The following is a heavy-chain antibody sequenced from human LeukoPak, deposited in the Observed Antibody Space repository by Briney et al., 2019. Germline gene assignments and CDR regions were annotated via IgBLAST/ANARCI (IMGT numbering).Heavy chain of an antibody. Sequence: ASVKVSCKASGYSFTGSYIHWVRQAPGQGLERMGIINPSGGSTSYAQKFQGRVTMTRDTSTSTVYMELSSLRSEDTAVYYCARWAAAGTSGFDYWGQGTLVTVSS. CDR2: INPSGGST. V-gene: IGHV1-46*01. CDR1: GYSFTGSY. CDR3: ARWAAAGTSGFDY. D-gene: IGHD6-13*01. J-gene: IGHJ4*02.